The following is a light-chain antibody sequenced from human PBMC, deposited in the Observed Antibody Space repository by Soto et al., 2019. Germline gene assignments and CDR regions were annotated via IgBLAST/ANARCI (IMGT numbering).Light chain of an antibody. Sequence: EIVVTQSPATLALSPGERATLSCRASQSVSSYLAWYQQKPGQAPRLLIYDAYNRATGIKARFSGSGSGTDFTLTISSLEPEDFAVYYCQKRSNWGSTFGQGTRREIK. J-gene: IGKJ5*01. CDR1: QSVSSY. CDR3: QKRSNWGST. CDR2: DAY. V-gene: IGKV3-11*01.